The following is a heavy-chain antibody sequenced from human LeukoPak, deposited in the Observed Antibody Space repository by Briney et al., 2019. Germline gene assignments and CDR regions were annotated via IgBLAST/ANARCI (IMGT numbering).Heavy chain of an antibody. CDR2: INPKSGGT. D-gene: IGHD2-2*01. Sequence: ASVKVSCKASGYTFTGYYMHWVRQAPAQGLEWMGWINPKSGGTDYAQKFQGRVTMTRDTSISKAYMELSRLRSDDTAVYYCARESYCSSTSCSSWAFDPWGQGTLVTV. J-gene: IGHJ5*02. V-gene: IGHV1-2*02. CDR3: ARESYCSSTSCSSWAFDP. CDR1: GYTFTGYY.